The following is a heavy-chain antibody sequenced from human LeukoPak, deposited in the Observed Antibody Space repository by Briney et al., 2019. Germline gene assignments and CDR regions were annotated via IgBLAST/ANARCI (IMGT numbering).Heavy chain of an antibody. J-gene: IGHJ4*02. CDR3: AKSSNSGYVHSAGFDY. CDR1: GGSFSGYY. D-gene: IGHD5-12*01. V-gene: IGHV3-7*03. Sequence: ETLSLTCAVYGGSFSGYYWSWIRQAPGKGLEWVANIKRDGSEKYYVDSVKGRFTISRDNAKNSLYLQMNSLRAEDTAVYYCAKSSNSGYVHSAGFDYWGQGTLVTVSS. CDR2: IKRDGSEK.